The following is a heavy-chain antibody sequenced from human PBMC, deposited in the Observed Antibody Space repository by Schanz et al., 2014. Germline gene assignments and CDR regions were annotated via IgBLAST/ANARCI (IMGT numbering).Heavy chain of an antibody. CDR3: ARGIITMVRGGDVGAFDI. Sequence: QVQLVESGGGLVQPGGSLRLSCAASGFTFSIYGMHWVRQAPGKGLEWVALISYDGSSKNHADSVQGRFTISRDNSKNALYLQMDSLRAEDTAVYYCARGIITMVRGGDVGAFDIWGQGTMVTVSS. V-gene: IGHV3-33*08. CDR2: ISYDGSSK. J-gene: IGHJ3*02. CDR1: GFTFSIYG. D-gene: IGHD3-10*01.